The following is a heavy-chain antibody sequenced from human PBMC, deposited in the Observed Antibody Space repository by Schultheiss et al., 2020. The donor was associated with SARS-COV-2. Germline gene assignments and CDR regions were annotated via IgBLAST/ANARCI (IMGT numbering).Heavy chain of an antibody. V-gene: IGHV4-39*01. Sequence: SETLSLTCTVSGGSISSSSYYWGWIRQPPGKGLEWIGSIYYSGSTYYNPSLKSRVTISVDTSKNQFSLKLSSVTAADTAVYYCARGGSYSSSWYVRWFDPWGQGTLVTVSS. J-gene: IGHJ5*02. CDR3: ARGGSYSSSWYVRWFDP. D-gene: IGHD6-13*01. CDR1: GGSISSSSYY. CDR2: IYYSGST.